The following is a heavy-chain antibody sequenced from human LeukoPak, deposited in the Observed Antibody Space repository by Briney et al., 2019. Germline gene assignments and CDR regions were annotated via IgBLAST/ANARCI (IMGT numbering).Heavy chain of an antibody. J-gene: IGHJ4*02. CDR2: ISCDGVST. CDR3: ARESGKFDY. Sequence: PGGSLRLSCAVSVFTFSSYDMNGVRRAPGGGLEWGSLISCDGVSTFYTDSVRGRFSIYRDNSKNSLSLEMNSLRTEDSAMYYCARESGKFDYWGQGTLVAVSS. CDR1: VFTFSSYD. V-gene: IGHV3-43*02.